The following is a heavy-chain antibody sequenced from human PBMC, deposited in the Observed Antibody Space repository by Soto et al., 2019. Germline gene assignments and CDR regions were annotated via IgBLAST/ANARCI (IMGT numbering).Heavy chain of an antibody. CDR3: ARFHYGSGSYPSKSGMDV. D-gene: IGHD3-10*01. CDR2: INAGNGNT. J-gene: IGHJ6*02. Sequence: AASVKVSCKASGYTFTSYAMHWVRQAPGQRLEWMGWINAGNGNTKYSQKFQGRVTITRDTSASTAYMELSSLRSEDTAVYYCARFHYGSGSYPSKSGMDVWGQGTTVTVSS. CDR1: GYTFTSYA. V-gene: IGHV1-3*01.